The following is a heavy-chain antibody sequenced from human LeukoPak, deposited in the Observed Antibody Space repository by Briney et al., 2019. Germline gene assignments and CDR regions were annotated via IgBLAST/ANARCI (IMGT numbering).Heavy chain of an antibody. Sequence: SETLSLTCAVFGGSLSGSYCNWIRQTPGKGLEWIGEINHSGRTNYNSSLKSRVTISVATSNNQCSLKLISVTAADTAVYYCARDPCGSINCPLRYWGQGTRVTVSS. CDR1: GGSLSGSY. CDR3: ARDPCGSINCPLRY. D-gene: IGHD1-1*01. CDR2: INHSGRT. V-gene: IGHV4-34*01. J-gene: IGHJ4*02.